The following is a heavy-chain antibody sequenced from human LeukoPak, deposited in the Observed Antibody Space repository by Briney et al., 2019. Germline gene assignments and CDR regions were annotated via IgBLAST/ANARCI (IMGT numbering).Heavy chain of an antibody. D-gene: IGHD2-2*02. CDR1: GGSFSGYY. CDR3: ARYCSSTTCYTRGGDY. J-gene: IGHJ4*02. Sequence: SETLSLTCAVYGGSFSGYYWGWIRQPPGKGLEWIGSIYHTGNTFYDPSFNSRVTISVDTSKNQFSLSLSSVTAADTAVYYCARYCSSTTCYTRGGDYWGQGTLVTVSS. V-gene: IGHV4-38-2*01. CDR2: IYHTGNT.